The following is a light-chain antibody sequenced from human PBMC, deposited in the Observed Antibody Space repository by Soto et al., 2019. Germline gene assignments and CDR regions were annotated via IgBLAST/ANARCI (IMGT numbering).Light chain of an antibody. Sequence: DIQMTQSPSSLSASVGDRVTITCRPSQSISPYLNWYQQKPGKAPKLLIYAASSLKSGVPSRFSGSGSGTDFTLTINSLQLEDFATYYCQQSNSNPTFGGGTKVEIK. CDR2: AAS. V-gene: IGKV1-39*01. CDR1: QSISPY. J-gene: IGKJ4*01. CDR3: QQSNSNPT.